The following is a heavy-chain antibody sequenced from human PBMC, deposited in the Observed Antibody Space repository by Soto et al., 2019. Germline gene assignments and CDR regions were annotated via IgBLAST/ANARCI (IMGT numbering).Heavy chain of an antibody. J-gene: IGHJ4*02. V-gene: IGHV3-23*01. CDR1: GFTFSSYS. CDR2: FRTGGDDGTT. CDR3: AKKVNSGPGSQYFDY. D-gene: IGHD3-10*01. Sequence: HPGGSLRLSCAASGFTFSSYSMSWVRQAPGEGLEWVSGFRTGGDDGTTYYADSVKGRFTISRDNSKNTLFLQMNSLRAEDTAIYYCAKKVNSGPGSQYFDYWGQGTLVTVSS.